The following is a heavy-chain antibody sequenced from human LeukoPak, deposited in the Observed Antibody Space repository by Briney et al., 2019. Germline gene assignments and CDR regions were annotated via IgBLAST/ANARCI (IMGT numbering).Heavy chain of an antibody. D-gene: IGHD6-13*01. CDR3: ARVKGSTWSLGPDY. Sequence: SQTLSLTCAVSGGSISSGSYYWGWIRQPPGKGLEWIGRIYSSGSTNYNPSLKSRVTISVDTSKNQFSLKLSSVTAADTAVYYCARVKGSTWSLGPDYWGQGTLVTVSS. J-gene: IGHJ4*02. CDR1: GGSISSGSYY. CDR2: IYSSGST. V-gene: IGHV4-61*02.